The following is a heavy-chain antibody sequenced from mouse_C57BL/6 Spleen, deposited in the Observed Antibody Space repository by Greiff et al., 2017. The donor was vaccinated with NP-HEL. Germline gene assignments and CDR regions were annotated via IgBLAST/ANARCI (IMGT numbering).Heavy chain of an antibody. D-gene: IGHD1-1*01. CDR3: ARKGSSLFYYAMDY. Sequence: QVQLKESGPGLVAPSQSLSITCTVSGFSLTSYAISWVRQPPGKGLEWLGVIWTGGGTNYNSALKSRLSISKDNSKSPVFLKMNSLQNENTARYYCARKGSSLFYYAMDYWGKGTSVTVSS. J-gene: IGHJ4*01. V-gene: IGHV2-9-1*01. CDR1: GFSLTSYA. CDR2: IWTGGGT.